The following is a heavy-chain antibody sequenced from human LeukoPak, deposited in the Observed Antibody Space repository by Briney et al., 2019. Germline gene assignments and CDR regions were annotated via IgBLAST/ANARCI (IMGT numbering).Heavy chain of an antibody. V-gene: IGHV3-23*01. D-gene: IGHD3-3*01. CDR3: AKYGPGFGVVIEYFMDV. CDR1: GFDFTAYG. Sequence: GGSLRLSCAASGFDFTAYGMSWVRQAPGKGLEWVSGISASGLDTYYADSVTGRFTISRDNSKNTVHLLMNSLRAEDSAMYYCAKYGPGFGVVIEYFMDVWGKGTRVSVSS. CDR2: ISASGLDT. J-gene: IGHJ6*03.